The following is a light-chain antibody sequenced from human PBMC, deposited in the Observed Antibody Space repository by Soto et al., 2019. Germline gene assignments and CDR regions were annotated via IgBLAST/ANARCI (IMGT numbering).Light chain of an antibody. Sequence: EIVLTQSPGTLSLSPGERATLSCRASQSFRGLLAWYQQKPGQAPRLLIYDVSTRATGIPARFSGSGSGTEFTLTISSLQSEDFAVYYCQQYNNWPAITFGQGTRLEI. V-gene: IGKV3D-15*01. CDR2: DVS. CDR1: QSFRGL. J-gene: IGKJ5*01. CDR3: QQYNNWPAIT.